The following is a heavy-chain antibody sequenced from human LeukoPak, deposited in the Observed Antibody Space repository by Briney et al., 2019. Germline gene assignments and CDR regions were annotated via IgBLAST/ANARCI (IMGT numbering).Heavy chain of an antibody. J-gene: IGHJ6*03. CDR3: ARSRFDMIVVDYYMDV. V-gene: IGHV1-46*01. D-gene: IGHD3-22*01. Sequence: ASVKVSCKAFGYTFTSNYMHWVRQAPGQGPEWMGVISPSGGSTTYAQKFQGRVTLTRDMSTSTDYLELSSLRSEDTAVYYCARSRFDMIVVDYYMDVWGKGTTVTVSS. CDR2: ISPSGGST. CDR1: GYTFTSNY.